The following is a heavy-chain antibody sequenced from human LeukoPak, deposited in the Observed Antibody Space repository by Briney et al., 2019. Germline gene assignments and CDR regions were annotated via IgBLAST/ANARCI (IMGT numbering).Heavy chain of an antibody. Sequence: SETLSLTCTVSGGSISSYYWSWIRQPPGKGLEWIGYIYYSGSTNYNPSLKSRVTISVDTSKNQFSLKLSSVTAADTAVYYCARDGGKKWELPEDYWGQGTLVTVSS. J-gene: IGHJ4*02. D-gene: IGHD1-26*01. CDR3: ARDGGKKWELPEDY. CDR2: IYYSGST. V-gene: IGHV4-59*01. CDR1: GGSISSYY.